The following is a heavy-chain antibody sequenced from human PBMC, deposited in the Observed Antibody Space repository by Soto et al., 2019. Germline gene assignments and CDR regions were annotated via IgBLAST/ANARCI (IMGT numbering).Heavy chain of an antibody. D-gene: IGHD5-18*01. Sequence: GESLEISCKGSGYSFTSYWISCVRQMPGKGLEWMGRIDPSDSYTNYSPSFQGHVTISADKSISTAYLQWSSLKASDTAMYYCARENPDTDMALEYWGKGTLVTVSP. J-gene: IGHJ4*02. CDR2: IDPSDSYT. V-gene: IGHV5-10-1*01. CDR1: GYSFTSYW. CDR3: ARENPDTDMALEY.